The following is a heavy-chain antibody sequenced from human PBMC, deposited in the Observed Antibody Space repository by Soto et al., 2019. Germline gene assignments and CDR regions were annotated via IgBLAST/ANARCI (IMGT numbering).Heavy chain of an antibody. V-gene: IGHV1-2*04. CDR3: ARDPGYSSSFPRIGMDV. CDR1: GYTFTGYY. J-gene: IGHJ6*02. Sequence: GASMKVSCKASGYTFTGYYMHWVRQAPGQGLEWKGRNNPNSGGTNYAQKFQGWVTMTRDTSISTAYMELSRLRSDDTAVYYCARDPGYSSSFPRIGMDVWGQGTTVTVSS. D-gene: IGHD6-13*01. CDR2: NNPNSGGT.